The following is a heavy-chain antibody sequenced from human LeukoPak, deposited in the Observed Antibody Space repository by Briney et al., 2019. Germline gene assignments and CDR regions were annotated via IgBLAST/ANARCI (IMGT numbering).Heavy chain of an antibody. CDR2: IVNDGSTT. Sequence: GGSLRLSCAASRFTFSTYYMHWVRQAPGKGLVWVSRIVNDGSTTTYAGSVKGRFTISRDNAKNTLFLQMNSLRVEDTAVYYCARESSDYGDYDAFDIWGRGTMVTVSS. V-gene: IGHV3-74*01. D-gene: IGHD4-17*01. CDR3: ARESSDYGDYDAFDI. J-gene: IGHJ3*02. CDR1: RFTFSTYY.